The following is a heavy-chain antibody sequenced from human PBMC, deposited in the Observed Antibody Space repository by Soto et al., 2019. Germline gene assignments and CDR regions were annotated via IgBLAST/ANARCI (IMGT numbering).Heavy chain of an antibody. CDR3: ARAVDGSPDY. V-gene: IGHV3-48*01. CDR1: GFTFSSYS. J-gene: IGHJ4*02. CDR2: ISSSSSTI. Sequence: GESLKISCAASGFTFSSYSMNWVRQAPGKGLEWVSYISSSSSTIYYADSVKGRFTISRDNAKNSLYLQMNSLRAEDTAVYYCARAVDGSPDYWGQGTLVTVSS. D-gene: IGHD3-10*01.